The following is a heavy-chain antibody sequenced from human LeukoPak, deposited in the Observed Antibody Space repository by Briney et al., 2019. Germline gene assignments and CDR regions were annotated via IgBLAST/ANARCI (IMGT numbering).Heavy chain of an antibody. CDR1: GFTFSTYW. J-gene: IGHJ4*02. V-gene: IGHV3-74*01. CDR2: IYIDGSST. CDR3: ARGASARQDS. Sequence: PGGSLRLSCAASGFTFSTYWMHWVRQAPGKGLVWVSRIYIDGSSTNYADSVKGRFTISRDNAKNTLYLEMNSLRAEDTAVYYCARGASARQDSWGQGTLVTVSS. D-gene: IGHD2-2*01.